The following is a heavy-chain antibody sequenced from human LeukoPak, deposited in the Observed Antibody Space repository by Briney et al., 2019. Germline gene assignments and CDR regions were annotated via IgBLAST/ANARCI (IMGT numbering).Heavy chain of an antibody. D-gene: IGHD1-1*01. J-gene: IGHJ6*02. V-gene: IGHV3-48*03. CDR2: ISSSGSTI. Sequence: PGGSLRLSCAASGFTFSSYEMNWVRQAPGKGLEWVSYISSSGSTIYYADSVKGRLTISRDNAKNSLYLQMNSLRAEDTAVYYCARDGRNGDYGYYGMDVWGQGTTVTVSS. CDR1: GFTFSSYE. CDR3: ARDGRNGDYGYYGMDV.